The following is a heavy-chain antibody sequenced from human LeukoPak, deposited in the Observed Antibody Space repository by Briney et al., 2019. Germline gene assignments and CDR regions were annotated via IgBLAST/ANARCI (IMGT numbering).Heavy chain of an antibody. V-gene: IGHV3-7*01. J-gene: IGHJ5*02. CDR3: ARVRELYNWFDP. CDR1: GFTFSSFL. D-gene: IGHD1-26*01. Sequence: GGSLSLSCAASGFTFSSFLMSWLRQAPGKGLEGVANIKQDGSEKHYVDSVKRRFTIPRDNAKNSLYLQMNSLRAEDTAVYYCARVRELYNWFDPWGQGTLVTVSS. CDR2: IKQDGSEK.